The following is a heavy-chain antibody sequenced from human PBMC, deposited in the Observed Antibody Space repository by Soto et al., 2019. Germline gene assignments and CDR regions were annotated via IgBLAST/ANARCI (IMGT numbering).Heavy chain of an antibody. CDR2: ISYHSIGT. D-gene: IGHD3-9*01. Sequence: GGSLRLSCVASGFSFSDSAMFWVRQAPGKGLEWVSTISYHSIGTHYADSVKGRFTISRDNSKDTVWLQMNGLRAEDTVVYYCAKDPSTGPADFWGQGTLVTVSS. CDR3: AKDPSTGPADF. V-gene: IGHV3-23*01. J-gene: IGHJ4*02. CDR1: GFSFSDSA.